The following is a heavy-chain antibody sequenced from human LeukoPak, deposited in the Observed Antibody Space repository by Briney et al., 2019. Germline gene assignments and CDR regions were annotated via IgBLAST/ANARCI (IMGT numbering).Heavy chain of an antibody. CDR2: IIPILGIA. CDR1: GGTFSSYT. J-gene: IGHJ4*02. Sequence: ASMKVSCKASGGTFSSYTISWVRQAPGQGLEWMGRIIPILGIANYAQKFQGRVTITADKSTSTAYMELSSLRSEDTAVYYCARESEEYCSSTSCRAFDYWGQGTLVTVSS. CDR3: ARESEEYCSSTSCRAFDY. D-gene: IGHD2-2*01. V-gene: IGHV1-69*04.